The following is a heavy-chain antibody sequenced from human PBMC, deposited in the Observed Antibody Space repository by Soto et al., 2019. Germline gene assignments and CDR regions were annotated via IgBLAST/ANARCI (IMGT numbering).Heavy chain of an antibody. CDR3: VRVGAGWAFDI. CDR1: GFIFSSHW. V-gene: IGHV3-74*01. J-gene: IGHJ3*02. CDR2: INSDGSST. D-gene: IGHD3-3*01. Sequence: EVQVVESGGGLVQPGGSLRLSCAASGFIFSSHWFHWARQAPGKGLVWVSRINSDGSSTTYADSVKGRFTISRDNAKNTVYLHMTSLRAEDTAVYYCVRVGAGWAFDIWGQGTRVTVSS.